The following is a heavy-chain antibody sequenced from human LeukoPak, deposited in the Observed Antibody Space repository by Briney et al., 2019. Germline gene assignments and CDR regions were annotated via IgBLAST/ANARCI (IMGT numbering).Heavy chain of an antibody. CDR2: IIPIFGTA. Sequence: SVKVSCKASGGTFSSYAISWVRQAPGQGLEWMGGIIPIFGTANYAQKFQGRVTITTAESTSTAYMELSSLRSEDTAVYYCATYSNYNPEHDAFDIWGQGTMVTVSS. V-gene: IGHV1-69*05. CDR3: ATYSNYNPEHDAFDI. D-gene: IGHD4-11*01. J-gene: IGHJ3*02. CDR1: GGTFSSYA.